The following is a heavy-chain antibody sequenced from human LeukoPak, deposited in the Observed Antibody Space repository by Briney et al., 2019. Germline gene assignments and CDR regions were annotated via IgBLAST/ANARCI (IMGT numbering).Heavy chain of an antibody. CDR1: GFIFSSYS. Sequence: GGSLRLSCVASGFIFSSYSMSWVRQVPGKGLEWVSAFTRSSSSIYYADSVNGRFTISRDNAKRSVYLQMNSLRAEDTAVYYCTSELYFSDGSGLWGPGTRVTVSS. CDR3: TSELYFSDGSGL. D-gene: IGHD3-22*01. CDR2: FTRSSSSI. V-gene: IGHV3-21*01. J-gene: IGHJ3*01.